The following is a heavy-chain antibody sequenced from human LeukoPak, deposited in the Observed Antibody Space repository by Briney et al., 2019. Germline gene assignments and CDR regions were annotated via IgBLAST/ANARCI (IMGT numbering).Heavy chain of an antibody. CDR2: MNPNSGNT. J-gene: IGHJ3*02. Sequence: ASVKVSCKASGYTFTSYDINWVRQATGQGLEWVGWMNPNSGNTGYAQKFQGRVTMTRNTSISTAYMELSSLRSEDTAVYYCARFTEELDPASDAFDIWGQGTMVTVSS. CDR1: GYTFTSYD. D-gene: IGHD1-7*01. V-gene: IGHV1-8*01. CDR3: ARFTEELDPASDAFDI.